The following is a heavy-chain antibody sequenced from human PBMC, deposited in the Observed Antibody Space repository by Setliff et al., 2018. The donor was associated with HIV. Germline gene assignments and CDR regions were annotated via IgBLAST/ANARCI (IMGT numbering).Heavy chain of an antibody. CDR2: FYYNGDS. J-gene: IGHJ4*02. CDR1: GDSVNDRSYF. CDR3: ARVFSSSWYGIDC. D-gene: IGHD6-13*01. V-gene: IGHV4-39*01. Sequence: PSETLSLTCTVSGDSVNDRSYFWGWIRQPPGKGMEWIGTFYYNGDSRYNPSLKSRVTISVDTSKNKFSLRTEDTAVYYCARVFSSSWYGIDCWGQGTLVTVSS.